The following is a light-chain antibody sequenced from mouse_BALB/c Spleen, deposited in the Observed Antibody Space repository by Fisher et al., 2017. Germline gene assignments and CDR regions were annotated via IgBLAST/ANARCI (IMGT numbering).Light chain of an antibody. V-gene: IGKV4-68*01. Sequence: IVLTQTPALMSASPGEKVTMTCSASSSVSYMYWYQQKPRSSPKPWIYLTSNLASGVPARFSGSGSGTFYSLTISSVEAEDAATYYCQQRSSYPLTFGAGTKLELK. J-gene: IGKJ5*01. CDR1: SSVSY. CDR3: QQRSSYPLT. CDR2: LTS.